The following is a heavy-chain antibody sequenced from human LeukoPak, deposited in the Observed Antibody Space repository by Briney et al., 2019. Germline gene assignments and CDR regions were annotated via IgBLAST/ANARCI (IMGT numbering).Heavy chain of an antibody. CDR2: MYTSGST. V-gene: IGHV4-61*02. CDR1: GGSIRSGGYY. J-gene: IGHJ4*02. CDR3: ARVRGLRSGEAY. Sequence: PSETLSLTCTVSGGSIRSGGYYWSWIRQPAGKGLEWIGRMYTSGSTNYNPSLKSRVTISADTSKNQFSLKLSSVTAADTAVYYCARVRGLRSGEAYWGQGTLVTVSS.